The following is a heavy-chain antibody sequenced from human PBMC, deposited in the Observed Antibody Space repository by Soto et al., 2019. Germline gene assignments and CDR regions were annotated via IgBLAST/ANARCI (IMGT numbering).Heavy chain of an antibody. D-gene: IGHD3-22*01. CDR1: GFTFSSYS. J-gene: IGHJ4*02. CDR2: ISSSSSTI. Sequence: EVQLVESGGGLVQPGGSLRLSCAASGFTFSSYSMNWVRQAPGKGLEWVSYISSSSSTIYYADSVKGRFTISRDNAKNSLYLQMNSLRDEDTAVYYCARTYYYDSSGYSFDYWGQGTLVTVSS. CDR3: ARTYYYDSSGYSFDY. V-gene: IGHV3-48*02.